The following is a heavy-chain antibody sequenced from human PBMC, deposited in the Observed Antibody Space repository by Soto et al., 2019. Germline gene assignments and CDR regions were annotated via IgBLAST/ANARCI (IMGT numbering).Heavy chain of an antibody. D-gene: IGHD6-25*01. CDR1: GFTFSNDW. V-gene: IGHV3-15*01. CDR2: IKTVTDGGTT. J-gene: IGHJ4*02. CDR3: MTHAVIYSRGH. Sequence: SLRLSCAASGFTFSNDWMNWVRQAPGKGLEWVVRIKTVTDGGTTDYAAPVKGRFFISRDDSKSTLYLQMNSLKTEDTAIYYCMTHAVIYSRGHWGQGTLVTVSS.